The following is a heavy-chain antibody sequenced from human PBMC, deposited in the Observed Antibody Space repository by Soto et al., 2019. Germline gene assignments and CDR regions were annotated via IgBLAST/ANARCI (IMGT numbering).Heavy chain of an antibody. CDR2: ISYSATT. V-gene: IGHV4-59*08. CDR1: GGSISGYY. CDR3: ARRYSSAFDI. J-gene: IGHJ3*02. Sequence: SETLSLTCTVSGGSISGYYWSWIRQPPGKGLQWIPYISYSATTNYNPSLKSRLTILADTSKNQLSLRLSSVTPADTAVYYCARRYSSAFDIWGQGTMVTVSS. D-gene: IGHD6-13*01.